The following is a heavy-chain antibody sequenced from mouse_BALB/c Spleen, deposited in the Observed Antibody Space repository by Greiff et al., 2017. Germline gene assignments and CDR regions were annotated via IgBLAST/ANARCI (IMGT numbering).Heavy chain of an antibody. V-gene: IGHV1S81*02. CDR1: GYTFTSYY. J-gene: IGHJ3*01. CDR2: INPSNGGT. CDR3: TGTHYYGYRTWFAY. D-gene: IGHD1-2*01. Sequence: QVQLQQSGAELVKPGASVKLSCKASGYTFTSYYMYWVKQRPGQGLEWIGGINPSNGGTNFNQKFKSKATLTVDKSSSTAYMHLSSLTSEDSAVYYCTGTHYYGYRTWFAYWGQGTLVTVSA.